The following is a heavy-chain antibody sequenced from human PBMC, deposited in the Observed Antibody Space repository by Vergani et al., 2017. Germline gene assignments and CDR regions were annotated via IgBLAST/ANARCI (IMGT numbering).Heavy chain of an antibody. Sequence: QVQLVESGGGVVQPGRSLRLSCAASGFTFSSYGMHWVRQDPGKGLEWVAVISYDGSNKYYADSVKGRFTISRDNSKNTLYLQMNSLRAEDTAVYYCAKGSDFDIWGQGTMVTVSS. V-gene: IGHV3-30*18. CDR1: GFTFSSYG. J-gene: IGHJ3*02. CDR3: AKGSDFDI. CDR2: ISYDGSNK.